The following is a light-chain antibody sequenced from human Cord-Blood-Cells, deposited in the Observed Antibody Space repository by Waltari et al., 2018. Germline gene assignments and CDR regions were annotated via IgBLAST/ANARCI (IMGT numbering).Light chain of an antibody. CDR1: QSVSSN. CDR2: GAS. CDR3: QQYNNWPRT. V-gene: IGKV3-15*01. Sequence: EIVMTQSPATLSVSPGERATLSCRASQSVSSNLAWYQQKPGQAPRRLIHGASTRATGIPARFSGSGSGTEFTLTISILQSEDFAVYYCQQYNNWPRTFGQGTKVEIK. J-gene: IGKJ1*01.